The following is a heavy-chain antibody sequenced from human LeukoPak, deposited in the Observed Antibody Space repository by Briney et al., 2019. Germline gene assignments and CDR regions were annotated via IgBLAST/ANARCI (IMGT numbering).Heavy chain of an antibody. Sequence: SVKVSCKASGGTFSSYAISWVRQAPGQGLEWMGRIISILGIANYAQKFQGRVTITADKSTSTAYMELSSLRSEDTAVYYCARDGSGYHLNWFDPWGQGTLVTVSS. CDR1: GGTFSSYA. J-gene: IGHJ5*02. CDR2: IISILGIA. D-gene: IGHD3-3*01. V-gene: IGHV1-69*04. CDR3: ARDGSGYHLNWFDP.